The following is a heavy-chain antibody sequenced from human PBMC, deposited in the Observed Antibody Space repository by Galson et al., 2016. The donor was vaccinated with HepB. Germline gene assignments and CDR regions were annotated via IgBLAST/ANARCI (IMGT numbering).Heavy chain of an antibody. V-gene: IGHV1-18*01. CDR3: ARVRYYDSSGYSDY. Sequence: SVKVSCKASGYTFTSYGISWVRQAPGQGLEWMGWISVYIGNTNSAQKFQGRVTMTTDTSTSTAYMELRSLRSDDTAVYYCARVRYYDSSGYSDYWGQGTLVTVSS. J-gene: IGHJ4*02. CDR2: ISVYIGNT. CDR1: GYTFTSYG. D-gene: IGHD3-22*01.